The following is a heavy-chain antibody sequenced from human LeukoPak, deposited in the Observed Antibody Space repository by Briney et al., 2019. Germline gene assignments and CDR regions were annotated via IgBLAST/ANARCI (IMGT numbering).Heavy chain of an antibody. J-gene: IGHJ4*02. CDR1: GFRFSDYW. V-gene: IGHV3-7*05. Sequence: GGSLRLSCAASGFRFSDYWISWVRQAPGKGLEWVANIKKDGSEKNYVDSVKGRFTVSRDNAKNSLYLQMNSLRVEDTAVYYCTTEFGRPGYWGQGTLVTVSS. CDR3: TTEFGRPGY. D-gene: IGHD3-16*01. CDR2: IKKDGSEK.